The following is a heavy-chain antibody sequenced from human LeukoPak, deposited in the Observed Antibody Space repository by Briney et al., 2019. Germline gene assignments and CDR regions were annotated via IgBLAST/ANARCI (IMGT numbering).Heavy chain of an antibody. D-gene: IGHD4-17*01. Sequence: ASVKVSCKASGGTFSSYAISWVRQAPGQGLEWMGRIIPILGIANYAQKFQGRVTITADKSTSTAYMELSSLRSEDTAVYYCAKEPKKTVTLTWGFSWFDPWGQGTLVTVPS. V-gene: IGHV1-69*04. CDR1: GGTFSSYA. J-gene: IGHJ5*02. CDR3: AKEPKKTVTLTWGFSWFDP. CDR2: IIPILGIA.